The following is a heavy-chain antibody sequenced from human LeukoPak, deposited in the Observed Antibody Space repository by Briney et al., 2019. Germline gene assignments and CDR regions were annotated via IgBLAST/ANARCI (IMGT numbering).Heavy chain of an antibody. CDR3: ATSSEGGYSYGSDIDY. CDR2: INPNSGGT. D-gene: IGHD5-18*01. J-gene: IGHJ4*02. Sequence: GASVKVSCKASGYTFTAYYMYWVRQAPGQGLECMGRINPNSGGTNYAQKLQGRVTMTRDTSISTAYMEPSRLRSDDTAVYYCATSSEGGYSYGSDIDYWGRGTLVTVSS. CDR1: GYTFTAYY. V-gene: IGHV1-2*06.